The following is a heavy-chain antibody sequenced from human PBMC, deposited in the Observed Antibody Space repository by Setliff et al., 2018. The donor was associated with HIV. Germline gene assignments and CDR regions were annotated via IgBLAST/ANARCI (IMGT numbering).Heavy chain of an antibody. V-gene: IGHV1-69*05. J-gene: IGHJ5*01. Sequence: KASGGTFSSYAISWVRQAPGQGLEWMGGIIPIYGTANYAQKFQGRVTITTDESTSTAYMDLSSLRSEDTAVYYCARDSGVSSGWKNWFDSWGQGTVVTVSS. CDR1: GGTFSSYA. D-gene: IGHD6-19*01. CDR2: IIPIYGTA. CDR3: ARDSGVSSGWKNWFDS.